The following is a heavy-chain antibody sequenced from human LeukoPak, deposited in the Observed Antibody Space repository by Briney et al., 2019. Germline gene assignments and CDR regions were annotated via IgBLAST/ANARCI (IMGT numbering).Heavy chain of an antibody. J-gene: IGHJ2*01. CDR2: INEDENEK. Sequence: GGSLRLSCSASGFIFSSYCLMWVRQVPGKGLQWVATINEDENEKFYVDSLKGRVTISRDNAKNSLYLQMNSLRVDDTAVYYCAGGVRWHFALWGRGTLVTVSS. V-gene: IGHV3-7*01. CDR3: AGGVRWHFAL. CDR1: GFIFSSYC.